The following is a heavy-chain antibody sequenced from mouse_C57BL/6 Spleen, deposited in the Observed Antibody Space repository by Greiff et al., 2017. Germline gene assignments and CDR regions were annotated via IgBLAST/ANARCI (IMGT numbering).Heavy chain of an antibody. CDR2: IRRKSSNYAT. V-gene: IGHV10-3*01. D-gene: IGHD1-1*01. J-gene: IGHJ4*01. CDR3: VRDDYGPYYYAMDY. Sequence: GGGLVQPKGSLKLSCAASGFTFNTYAMHWVRQAPGKGLEWVARIRRKSSNYATYYADSVKDRFTISRDDSQSMLYLQMNNLKTEDTAMYYCVRDDYGPYYYAMDYWGQGTSVTVSS. CDR1: GFTFNTYA.